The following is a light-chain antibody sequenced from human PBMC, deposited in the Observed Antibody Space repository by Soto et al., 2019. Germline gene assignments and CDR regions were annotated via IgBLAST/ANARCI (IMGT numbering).Light chain of an antibody. Sequence: EIVLTQSPGTLSLSPGERATLSCRASQSVSSSYLAWYQQKPGQAPRLLIYGASSRATDIPDRFSGSGSGTDFTRTVSRLEPEDFAVYYCQQYGSSPTFGQGTKVEIK. V-gene: IGKV3-20*01. J-gene: IGKJ1*01. CDR2: GAS. CDR1: QSVSSSY. CDR3: QQYGSSPT.